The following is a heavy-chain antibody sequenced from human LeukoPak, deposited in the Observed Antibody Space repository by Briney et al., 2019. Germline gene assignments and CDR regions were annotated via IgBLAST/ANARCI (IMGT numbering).Heavy chain of an antibody. V-gene: IGHV4-34*01. D-gene: IGHD6-19*01. CDR3: ARGQKQWLVKSAFDI. J-gene: IGHJ3*02. CDR1: GRSFSGYY. Sequence: PSETLSLTCAVYGRSFSGYYWSWIRQPPGKGLEWIGEINHSGSTNYNPSLKSRVTISVDTSKNQFSLKLSSVTAADTAVYYCARGQKQWLVKSAFDIWGQGTMVTVSS. CDR2: INHSGST.